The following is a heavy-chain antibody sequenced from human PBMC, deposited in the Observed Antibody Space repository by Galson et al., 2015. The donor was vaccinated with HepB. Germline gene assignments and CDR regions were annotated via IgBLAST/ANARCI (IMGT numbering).Heavy chain of an antibody. CDR2: ISWDAVST. J-gene: IGHJ4*02. CDR3: TKGSQSSGWYASDY. CDR1: GFTFDDHT. V-gene: IGHV3-43*01. D-gene: IGHD6-19*01. Sequence: SLRLSCAASGFTFDDHTMQWVRQVPGKGLEWVSPISWDAVSTYYADSVKGRFTISRDNNKNSLYLQMNSLRTEDTAFYYCTKGSQSSGWYASDYWGQGTLVIVSS.